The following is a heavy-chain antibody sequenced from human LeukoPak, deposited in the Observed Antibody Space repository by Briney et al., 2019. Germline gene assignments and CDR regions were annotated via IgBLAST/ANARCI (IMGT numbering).Heavy chain of an antibody. CDR2: ISYDGSNK. J-gene: IGHJ4*02. CDR1: GFTFSSYG. Sequence: GRSLRLSCAAYGFTFSSYGMHWVRQAPGKGLEWVAVISYDGSNKYYPDSVKGRFTTSRDNSKNTLYLQMHSLRAEDTAVYYCATSGWYFVFYYWGQGTLVTVSS. V-gene: IGHV3-30*03. D-gene: IGHD6-19*01. CDR3: ATSGWYFVFYY.